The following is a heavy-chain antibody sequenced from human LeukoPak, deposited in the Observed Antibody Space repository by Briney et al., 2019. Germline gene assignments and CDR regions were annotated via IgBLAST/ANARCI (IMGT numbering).Heavy chain of an antibody. CDR2: ISGSGGST. V-gene: IGHV3-23*01. Sequence: GGSLRLSCAPSGFTFSSYAMSWVRQAPGKGLEWVSAISGSGGSTYYADSVKGRFTISRDNSKNTLYLQMNSLRAEDTAVYYCAKDRSLVVVIAILFDYWGQGTLVAVSS. D-gene: IGHD2-21*01. J-gene: IGHJ4*02. CDR3: AKDRSLVVVIAILFDY. CDR1: GFTFSSYA.